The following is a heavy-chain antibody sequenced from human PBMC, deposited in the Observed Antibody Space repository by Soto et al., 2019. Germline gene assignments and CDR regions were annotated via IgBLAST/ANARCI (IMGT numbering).Heavy chain of an antibody. Sequence: ASVKISCKASGYTFTSYGISWVRQAPGQGLEWMGWISAYNGNTNYAQKLQGRVTMTTDTSTSTAYMELRSLRSDDTAVYYCARDLVGSGSYPNYYFEYWGEGTLVTVSS. J-gene: IGHJ4*02. CDR2: ISAYNGNT. V-gene: IGHV1-18*04. D-gene: IGHD3-10*01. CDR3: ARDLVGSGSYPNYYFEY. CDR1: GYTFTSYG.